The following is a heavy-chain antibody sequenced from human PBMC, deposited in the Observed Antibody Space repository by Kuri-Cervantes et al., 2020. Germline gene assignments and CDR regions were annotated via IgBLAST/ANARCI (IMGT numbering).Heavy chain of an antibody. V-gene: IGHV3-21*01. J-gene: IGHJ4*02. CDR1: GFTFSSYS. CDR3: ASDLRSSGYFSY. CDR2: ISSSSSYI. D-gene: IGHD6-19*01. Sequence: GESLKISCAASGFTFSSYSMNWVRQAPGKGLEWVSSISSSSSYIYYADSVKGRFTISRDNAKNTLYLQMNSLRAEDTAVYYCASDLRSSGYFSYWGQGTLVTVSS.